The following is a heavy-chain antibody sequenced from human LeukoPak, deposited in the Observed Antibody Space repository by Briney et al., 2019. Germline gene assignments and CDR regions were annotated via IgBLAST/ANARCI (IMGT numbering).Heavy chain of an antibody. D-gene: IGHD6-13*01. CDR2: IYYSGST. Sequence: SETLSLTCTVSGGSISSGGYYWSWIRQHPGKGLEWIGYIYYSGSTYYNPSLKSRVTISVDTSKNQFSLKLSSVTAADTAVYYCAREQSSSWYTSFLGSSWFDPWGQGTLVTVSS. J-gene: IGHJ5*02. CDR1: GGSISSGGYY. V-gene: IGHV4-31*03. CDR3: AREQSSSWYTSFLGSSWFDP.